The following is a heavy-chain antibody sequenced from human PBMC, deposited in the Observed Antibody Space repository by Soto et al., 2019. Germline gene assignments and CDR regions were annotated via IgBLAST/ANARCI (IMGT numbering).Heavy chain of an antibody. V-gene: IGHV1-69*13. CDR2: IIPIFGIP. CDR1: GGTFSSYS. D-gene: IGHD2-8*01. CDR3: TRGHGFNGASFDY. Sequence: SVKVSCKPSGGTFSSYSVSWVRQAPGQGLEWMGGIIPIFGIPTYAQKFQVRVTISADESTSTASMELSGLRSEDTAIYYCTRGHGFNGASFDYWGQGTLVTVSS. J-gene: IGHJ4*02.